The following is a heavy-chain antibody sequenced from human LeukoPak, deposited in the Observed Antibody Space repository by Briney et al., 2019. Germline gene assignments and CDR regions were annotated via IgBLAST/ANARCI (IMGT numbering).Heavy chain of an antibody. CDR1: GFSFSDYD. CDR3: GRAFPPLRTSSAGDL. Sequence: GGSLRLSCSASGFSFSDYDMNWVRQAPGKGLEWVSAISGRSSYVYYGESVKGRFTISRDNAKNSLYLQLDSLGVEDTAVYYCGRAFPPLRTSSAGDLWGQGTLVTVSS. CDR2: ISGRSSYV. J-gene: IGHJ1*01. D-gene: IGHD3-16*01. V-gene: IGHV3-21*01.